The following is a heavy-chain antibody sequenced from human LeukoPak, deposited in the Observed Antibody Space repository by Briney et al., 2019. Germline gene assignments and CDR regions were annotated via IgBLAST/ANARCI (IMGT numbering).Heavy chain of an antibody. CDR1: GGTFSSYA. D-gene: IGHD5-24*01. CDR3: ARGAWLQRVQYYYYYMDV. V-gene: IGHV1-69*05. CDR2: IIPIFGTA. J-gene: IGHJ6*03. Sequence: SVKVSCKASGGTFSSYAISWVRQAPGQGLEWMGGIIPIFGTANYAQKFQGRVTITTDESTSTAYMELSSLRSEDTAVYYCARGAWLQRVQYYYYYMDVWDKGTMVTVSS.